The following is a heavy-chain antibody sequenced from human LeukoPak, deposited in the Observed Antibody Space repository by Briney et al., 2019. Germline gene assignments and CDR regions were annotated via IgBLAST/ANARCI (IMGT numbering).Heavy chain of an antibody. V-gene: IGHV3-9*01. J-gene: IGHJ4*02. CDR2: ISWNSGSM. Sequence: GGSLRLSCAASGFIFDDYAVHWVRQAPGKGLEWVSGISWNSGSMEYADSVKGRFTISRDNAKNSLYLQMNSLRVEDTAFYYCAKDRFFYDSGSKANWGQGTLVTVSS. D-gene: IGHD3-22*01. CDR1: GFIFDDYA. CDR3: AKDRFFYDSGSKAN.